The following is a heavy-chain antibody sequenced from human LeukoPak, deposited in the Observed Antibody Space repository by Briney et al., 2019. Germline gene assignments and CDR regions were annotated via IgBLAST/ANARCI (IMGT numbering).Heavy chain of an antibody. CDR3: ARGGVVVTNY. Sequence: GGSLRLSCAASGFTFSNYWMSWVRQAPGKGLEWVTNIKEDGSEKNYVDSVKGRFTISRDNAKSSLYLQMNSLRAEDTAVYYCARGGVVVTNYWGQGTLVTVSS. CDR1: GFTFSNYW. J-gene: IGHJ4*02. CDR2: IKEDGSEK. V-gene: IGHV3-7*01. D-gene: IGHD2-21*02.